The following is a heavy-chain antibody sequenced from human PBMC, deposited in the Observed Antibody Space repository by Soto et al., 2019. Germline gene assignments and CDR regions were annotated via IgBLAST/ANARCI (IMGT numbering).Heavy chain of an antibody. CDR3: TKAGYSGYDWTY. V-gene: IGHV3-15*01. CDR1: GFTFSNAW. J-gene: IGHJ4*02. Sequence: GGSLRLSCAASGFTFSNAWMSWVRQAPGKGLEWVGRIKSKTDGGTTDYAAPVKGRFTISRDDSKNTLYLQMNGLKTEDTAVYYSTKAGYSGYDWTYWGQGPRVTV. D-gene: IGHD5-12*01. CDR2: IKSKTDGGTT.